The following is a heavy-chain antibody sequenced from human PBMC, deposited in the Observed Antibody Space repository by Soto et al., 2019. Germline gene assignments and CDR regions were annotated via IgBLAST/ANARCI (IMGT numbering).Heavy chain of an antibody. CDR2: IYYSGNT. D-gene: IGHD3-9*01. J-gene: IGHJ5*02. V-gene: IGHV4-31*03. CDR3: ARDNAETYYDILTGPSWGFDP. CDR1: GGSISSGGYY. Sequence: SETLSLTCTVSGGSISSGGYYWSWIRQHPGKGLEWIGYIYYSGNTYYNPSLKIRVTISVATAKNQFSLNLGPVTAADTAVYYCARDNAETYYDILTGPSWGFDPWGQGTLVTVSS.